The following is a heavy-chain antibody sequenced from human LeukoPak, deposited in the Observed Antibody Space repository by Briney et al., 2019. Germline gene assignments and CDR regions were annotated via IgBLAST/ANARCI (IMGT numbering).Heavy chain of an antibody. CDR3: ARGYDFGSGSFFDY. J-gene: IGHJ4*02. D-gene: IGHD3-10*01. Sequence: GGSLRLSCGASGFTFSSYWMSWVRQAPGKGLEWVANVNQGGREKSYVDSVKGRFTISRDNAKKSLYLQMDSLRAEDTAVYYCARGYDFGSGSFFDYWGQGTLVTVSS. CDR1: GFTFSSYW. CDR2: VNQGGREK. V-gene: IGHV3-7*04.